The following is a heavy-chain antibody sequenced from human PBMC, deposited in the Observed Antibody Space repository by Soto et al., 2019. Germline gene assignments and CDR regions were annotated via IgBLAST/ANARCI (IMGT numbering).Heavy chain of an antibody. CDR1: GGTFSSYA. V-gene: IGHV1-69*13. CDR2: IIPIFGTA. Sequence: APSVKVSCKASGGTFSSYAISWVRQAPGQGLEWMGGIIPIFGTANYAQKFQGRVTITADESTSTAYMELTSLRSGDTAVYYCASAPSASSGYYHDVFDYWGQGTLVTVSS. D-gene: IGHD3-22*01. J-gene: IGHJ4*02. CDR3: ASAPSASSGYYHDVFDY.